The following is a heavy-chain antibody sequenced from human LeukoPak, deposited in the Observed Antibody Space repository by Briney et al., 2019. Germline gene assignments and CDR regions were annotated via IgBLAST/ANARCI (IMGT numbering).Heavy chain of an antibody. D-gene: IGHD3-10*01. Sequence: VASVKVSCKASGGTFSSYAISWVRQAPGQGLEWMGGIIPIFGTANYAQKFQGRVTITADKSTSTAYMELSSLRSDDTAVYYCARDKRGTSFGEDAFDIWGQGTMVTVSS. CDR3: ARDKRGTSFGEDAFDI. CDR2: IIPIFGTA. CDR1: GGTFSSYA. V-gene: IGHV1-69*06. J-gene: IGHJ3*02.